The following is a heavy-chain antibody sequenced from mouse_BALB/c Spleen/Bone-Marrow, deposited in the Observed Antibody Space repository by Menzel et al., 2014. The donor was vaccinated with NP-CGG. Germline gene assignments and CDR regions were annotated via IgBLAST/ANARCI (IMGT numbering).Heavy chain of an antibody. D-gene: IGHD1-2*01. Sequence: QVQLQQSGAELVKPGTSVKLSCKASGYTFTSYYIYWVEQRPGQGLKWIGEINPSNGGTNFNEKFKSKATLTVDKSSSTAYMQLSSLTSEDSAVYYCTRLSLLRGYFDYWGQGTTLTVSS. CDR3: TRLSLLRGYFDY. J-gene: IGHJ2*01. V-gene: IGHV1S81*02. CDR1: GYTFTSYY. CDR2: INPSNGGT.